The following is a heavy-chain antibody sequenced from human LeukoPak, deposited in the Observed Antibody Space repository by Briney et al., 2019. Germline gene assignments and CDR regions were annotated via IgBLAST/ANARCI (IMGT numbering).Heavy chain of an antibody. Sequence: GASVKVSRKASGYTFTGYHIHWVRQAPGQGLEWMGRINPYSGDTNFAQKFQGRVTMTRDTSITTAYMALSSLTPDDTAVYFCARDQGSLTRSWYTGYWGQGTQVTVSS. V-gene: IGHV1-2*06. CDR3: ARDQGSLTRSWYTGY. D-gene: IGHD6-13*01. J-gene: IGHJ4*02. CDR2: INPYSGDT. CDR1: GYTFTGYH.